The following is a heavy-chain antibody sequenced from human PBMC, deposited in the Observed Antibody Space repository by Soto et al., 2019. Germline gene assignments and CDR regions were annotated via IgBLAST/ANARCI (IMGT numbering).Heavy chain of an antibody. CDR2: IYYSGST. CDR3: ATYDSPYYYMDV. D-gene: IGHD3-16*01. J-gene: IGHJ6*03. V-gene: IGHV4-59*13. CDR1: GGSISRYF. Sequence: QVQLQESGPGLVKPSETLSLTCTVSGGSISRYFWSWIRQPPGKGLQWIGHIYYSGSTDYNPSLKSRFAISVDASKTHFSLRLNSVTAADAAVYYCATYDSPYYYMDVWGKGTTVTVSS.